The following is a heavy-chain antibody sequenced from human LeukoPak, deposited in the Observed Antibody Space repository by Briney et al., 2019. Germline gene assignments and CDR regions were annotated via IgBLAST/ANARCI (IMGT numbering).Heavy chain of an antibody. Sequence: SETLSLTCTVSGGSISSYYWSWIRQHPGKGLEWIGYIYYSGSTYYNPSLKSRVTISVDTSKNQFSLKLSSVTAADTAVYYCARASVDWLSIHRSLDYWGQGTLSPSPQ. J-gene: IGHJ4*02. CDR2: IYYSGST. CDR1: GGSISSYY. V-gene: IGHV4-59*06. CDR3: ARASVDWLSIHRSLDY. D-gene: IGHD3-9*01.